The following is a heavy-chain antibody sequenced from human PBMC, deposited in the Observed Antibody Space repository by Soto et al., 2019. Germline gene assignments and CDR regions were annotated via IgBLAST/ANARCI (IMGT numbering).Heavy chain of an antibody. V-gene: IGHV1-69*01. CDR2: IIPIFGTA. Sequence: QVQLVQSGAEVKKPGSSVKVSCKASGGTFSSYAISWVRQAPGQGLEWMGGIIPIFGTANYAQKFQGRVTITADETTGTGSMELGRLRSEDTAVYYCAGGGGGGSIAARLIPYYYYGMDVWGQGTTVTVSS. J-gene: IGHJ6*02. CDR1: GGTFSSYA. CDR3: AGGGGGGSIAARLIPYYYYGMDV. D-gene: IGHD6-6*01.